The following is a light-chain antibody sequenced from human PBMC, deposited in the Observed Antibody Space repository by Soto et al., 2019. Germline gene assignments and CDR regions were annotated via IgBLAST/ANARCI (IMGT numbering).Light chain of an antibody. CDR2: WAS. CDR1: QSVLYSPNNKNY. J-gene: IGKJ1*01. Sequence: DIVMTQSPDSLAVSLGERATINCKSSQSVLYSPNNKNYLAWYQQKPGQPPKLLIYWASIRESGVPDRFRGRGSGTDFTLSISGPQAEDAAVYYCHQYAVTPWPFGQGTKVEVK. V-gene: IGKV4-1*01. CDR3: HQYAVTPWP.